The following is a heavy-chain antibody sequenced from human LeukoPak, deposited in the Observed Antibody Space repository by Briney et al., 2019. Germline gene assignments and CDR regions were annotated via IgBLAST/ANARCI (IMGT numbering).Heavy chain of an antibody. J-gene: IGHJ5*02. CDR3: ARGRGKFDP. CDR2: INHSGST. CDR1: GGSFSGYY. Sequence: SETLSLTCAVYGGSFSGYYWSWIRQPPGKGLEWIGEINHSGSTNYNPSLKSRVTISVDTSKNQFSLKLSSVTAADTAVYYCARGRGKFDPWGQGTLVTVSS. D-gene: IGHD3-10*01. V-gene: IGHV4-34*01.